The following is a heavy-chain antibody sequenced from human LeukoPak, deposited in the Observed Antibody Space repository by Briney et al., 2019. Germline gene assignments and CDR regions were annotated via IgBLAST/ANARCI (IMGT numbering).Heavy chain of an antibody. CDR3: AKLPYGDYNHH. CDR1: GFTFSSHW. J-gene: IGHJ5*02. CDR2: IKPDGSDK. V-gene: IGHV3-7*05. Sequence: GGSLRLSCAASGFTFSSHWMSWVRQAPGKGLEWVANIKPDGSDKYYVDSVKGRFTISRDNAKNSLYLQMNSLRAEDTAVYYCAKLPYGDYNHHWGQGTLVTVSS. D-gene: IGHD4-17*01.